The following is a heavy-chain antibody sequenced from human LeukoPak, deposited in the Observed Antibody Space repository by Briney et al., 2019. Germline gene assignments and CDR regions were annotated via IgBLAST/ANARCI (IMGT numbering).Heavy chain of an antibody. CDR2: IIPIFGTA. Sequence: SVKVSCKASGGTFSSYAISWVRQAPGQGLEWMGGIIPIFGTANYAQKFQGRVTITADESTSTAYMELSSLRSEDTAVYYCARRGWLQANWFDPWGQGTLVTVSS. D-gene: IGHD5-24*01. CDR1: GGTFSSYA. CDR3: ARRGWLQANWFDP. V-gene: IGHV1-69*01. J-gene: IGHJ5*02.